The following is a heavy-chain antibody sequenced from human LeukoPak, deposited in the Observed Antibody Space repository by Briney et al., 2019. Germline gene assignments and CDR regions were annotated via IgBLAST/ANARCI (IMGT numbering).Heavy chain of an antibody. V-gene: IGHV3-7*01. D-gene: IGHD6-19*01. Sequence: SGGSLRLSCAASGFTFSSSCMPWVRQAPGKGLAWVANIKQDGSEIFYVDSVKGRFPMSRDNAKSSLYLQMNSLRAEDTAVYYCAKVGQQWARAQWRQGTVVTVSS. CDR3: AKVGQQWARAQ. CDR1: GFTFSSSC. CDR2: IKQDGSEI. J-gene: IGHJ4*02.